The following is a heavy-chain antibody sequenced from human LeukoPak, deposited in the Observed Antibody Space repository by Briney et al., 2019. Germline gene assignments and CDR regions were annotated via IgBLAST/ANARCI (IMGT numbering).Heavy chain of an antibody. V-gene: IGHV1-2*02. D-gene: IGHD3-3*01. CDR2: INPNSGGT. CDR1: GYTFTGYY. Sequence: ASVKVSCKASGYTFTGYYMHWVRQAPGQGLEWMGWINPNSGGTNYAQKFQGRVTMTRDTSISTAYMELSRLGSDGTAVYYCARDTDYDFWSGDYPPGVWGKGTTVTVSS. CDR3: ARDTDYDFWSGDYPPGV. J-gene: IGHJ6*04.